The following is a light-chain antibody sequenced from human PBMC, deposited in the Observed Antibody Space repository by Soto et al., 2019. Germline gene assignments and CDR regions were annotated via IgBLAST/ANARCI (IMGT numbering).Light chain of an antibody. Sequence: QSALTQPASVSGSPGQSIIISCTGTSSDVGGYDFVSWYQQHPGKAPKLMISGVTNRPSGISDRFSGSKSGNTASLTISGLQADDEADYYCTSYTTRSKSVLFGGGTKLTVL. CDR3: TSYTTRSKSVL. V-gene: IGLV2-14*01. CDR1: SSDVGGYDF. J-gene: IGLJ2*01. CDR2: GVT.